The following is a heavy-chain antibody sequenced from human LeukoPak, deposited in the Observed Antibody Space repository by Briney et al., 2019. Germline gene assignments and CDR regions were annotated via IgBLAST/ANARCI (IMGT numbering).Heavy chain of an antibody. CDR1: GFTFDDYA. CDR2: ISWNSGSI. J-gene: IGHJ4*02. D-gene: IGHD3-10*01. Sequence: GGSLRLSCAASGFTFDDYAMHWVRQAPGKGLEWVSGISWNSGSIGYADSVKGRFTISRDSAKNSLYLQMNSLRAEDTALYYCAKGGITMVRGDFDYWGQGTLVTVSS. V-gene: IGHV3-9*01. CDR3: AKGGITMVRGDFDY.